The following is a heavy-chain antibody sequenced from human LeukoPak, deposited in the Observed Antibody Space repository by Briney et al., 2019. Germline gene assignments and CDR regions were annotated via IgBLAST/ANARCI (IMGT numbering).Heavy chain of an antibody. J-gene: IGHJ5*02. CDR3: ARGGNRLDP. CDR1: GFTFSSYE. CDR2: IDFTTTII. V-gene: IGHV3-48*03. Sequence: GGSLRLSCAASGFTFSSYEMNWVRQAPGKELEWVSFIDFTTTIIYYADSVKGRFTISRDNAKNSLYLQMNSLRADDTAVYYCARGGNRLDPWGQGTLVTVSS. D-gene: IGHD3-16*01.